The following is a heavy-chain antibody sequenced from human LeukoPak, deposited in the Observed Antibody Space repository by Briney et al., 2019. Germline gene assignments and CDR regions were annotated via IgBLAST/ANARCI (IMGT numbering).Heavy chain of an antibody. CDR2: IYYSGSP. D-gene: IGHD3-10*01. J-gene: IGHJ4*02. CDR3: AGPGSPLDY. CDR1: GDSINSGGYY. V-gene: IGHV4-31*03. Sequence: PSETLSLTCTVSGDSINSGGYYWSWIRQHPGKGLEWIGYIYYSGSPYYNPSLRGRITISMDTSKNQFSLKLSSVTAADTAVYYCAGPGSPLDYWGQGTLVTVSS.